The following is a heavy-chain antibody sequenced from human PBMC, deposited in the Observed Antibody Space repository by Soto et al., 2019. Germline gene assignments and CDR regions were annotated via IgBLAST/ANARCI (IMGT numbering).Heavy chain of an antibody. Sequence: GGSLRLSCTASGFTFGDYAMSWFRQAPGKGLEWVGFIRSKAYGGTTEYAASVKGRFTISRDDSKSIAYLQMNSLNTEDTAVYYCTRVDPTQWLAYYFDYWGQGTLVTVSS. J-gene: IGHJ4*02. CDR1: GFTFGDYA. CDR2: IRSKAYGGTT. V-gene: IGHV3-49*03. D-gene: IGHD6-19*01. CDR3: TRVDPTQWLAYYFDY.